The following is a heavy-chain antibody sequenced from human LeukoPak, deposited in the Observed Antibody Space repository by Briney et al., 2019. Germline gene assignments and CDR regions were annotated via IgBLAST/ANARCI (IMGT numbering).Heavy chain of an antibody. V-gene: IGHV3-20*04. CDR2: INWNGGST. D-gene: IGHD2-15*01. J-gene: IGHJ6*03. CDR1: GFTFDDYG. CDR3: ASGSYYYYYMDV. Sequence: LPGGSLRLSCAASGFTFDDYGMSWVRQAPGKGLEWVSGINWNGGSTGYADSVKGRFTISRDNAKNSLYLQMNSLRAEVTALYYCASGSYYYYYMDVWGKGTTVTVSS.